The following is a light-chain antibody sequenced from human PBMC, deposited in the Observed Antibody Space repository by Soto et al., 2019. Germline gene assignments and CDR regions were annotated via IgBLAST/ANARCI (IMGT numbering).Light chain of an antibody. CDR2: EVS. Sequence: QTVLTQPASVSASPGQSITISCTGTSSDVGGYNYVSWYQQHPGKAPKLMIYEVSNRPSGVSNRFSGSKSGNTASLTISGLQAEEEADYYCSSYTSSSTYVFGTGTKVTVL. CDR1: SSDVGGYNY. CDR3: SSYTSSSTYV. V-gene: IGLV2-14*01. J-gene: IGLJ1*01.